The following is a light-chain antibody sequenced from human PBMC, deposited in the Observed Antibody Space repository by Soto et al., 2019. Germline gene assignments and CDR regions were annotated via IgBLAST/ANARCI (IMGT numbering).Light chain of an antibody. J-gene: IGKJ5*01. CDR3: QQRSSWPIT. V-gene: IGKV3-11*01. CDR2: DAS. CDR1: QGISSY. Sequence: EIVLTQSPATLSLSPGERATLSCRAGQGISSYLAWYQQKPGQAPRLLIYDASNRATGIPARFSGSGSGTDFTLTISSLEPEDCAVYYCQQRSSWPITFGQGTRLEIK.